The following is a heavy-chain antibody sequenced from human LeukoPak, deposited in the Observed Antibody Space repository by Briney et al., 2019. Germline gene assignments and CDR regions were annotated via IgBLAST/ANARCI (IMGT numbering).Heavy chain of an antibody. Sequence: PSETLSLACSVSGAFTSTYYWSWVRQPPTGGLEWIGYVFYSGNSNYNPNFTSRVTMSVDTSKSQFSLKLTSLSAADTAAYYCARIDPLGFFAQWGQGTLVTVSS. J-gene: IGHJ4*02. CDR3: ARIDPLGFFAQ. V-gene: IGHV4-59*13. CDR1: GAFTSTYY. CDR2: VFYSGNS. D-gene: IGHD6-25*01.